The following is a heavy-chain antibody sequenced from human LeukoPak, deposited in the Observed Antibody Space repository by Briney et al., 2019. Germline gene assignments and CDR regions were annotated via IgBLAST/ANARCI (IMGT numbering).Heavy chain of an antibody. V-gene: IGHV4-30-2*01. J-gene: IGHJ4*02. Sequence: SQTLSLTCDVSGGSLSSGDYSWNWIRQPPGKGLEWIGNIYRSGTTYYNPSLKSRVTISLDRSKNQFSLELSSVTAADTAVYHCARGDQGIDYWGQGTLVTVSS. CDR3: ARGDQGIDY. D-gene: IGHD2-2*01. CDR2: IYRSGTT. CDR1: GGSLSSGDYS.